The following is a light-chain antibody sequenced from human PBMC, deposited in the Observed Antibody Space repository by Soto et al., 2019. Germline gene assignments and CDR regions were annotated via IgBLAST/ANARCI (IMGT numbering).Light chain of an antibody. CDR1: IDDVTAYYR. CDR3: SVYTRTSTYV. Sequence: QSALTQPPPVSGSPGQSVTISCSGTIDDVTAYYRVSWYQQTPGTAPKLMIYDVSNRPSGVPDRFSGSRSGNTASLTISGLQAEDEGDYYCSVYTRTSTYVFGTGTKVTVL. V-gene: IGLV2-18*01. CDR2: DVS. J-gene: IGLJ1*01.